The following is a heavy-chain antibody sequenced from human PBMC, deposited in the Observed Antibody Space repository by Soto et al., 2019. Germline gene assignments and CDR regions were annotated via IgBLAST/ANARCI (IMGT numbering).Heavy chain of an antibody. Sequence: QVQLVQSGAEVKKPGSSVKVSCKASGGTSSSYTISWVRQAPGQGLEWMGRIIPILGIANYAQKFQGRVTITADKSTSTAYMELSSLRSEDTAVYYCARDYGYYYGSGSYYDTFDYWGQGTLVTVSS. CDR2: IIPILGIA. J-gene: IGHJ4*02. D-gene: IGHD3-10*01. CDR3: ARDYGYYYGSGSYYDTFDY. V-gene: IGHV1-69*08. CDR1: GGTSSSYT.